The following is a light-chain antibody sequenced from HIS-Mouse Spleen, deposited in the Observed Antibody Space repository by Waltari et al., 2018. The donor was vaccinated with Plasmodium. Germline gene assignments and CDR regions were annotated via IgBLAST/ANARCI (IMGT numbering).Light chain of an antibody. CDR1: ALPKQY. J-gene: IGLJ2*01. CDR3: QSADSSGTYQV. Sequence: SYELTQPPSVSVSPGQTARLTCSGDALPKQYAYWSQQKPGQAPVLVIYKDSERPSGIPERFSGSSSGTTVTLTISGVQAEDEADYYCQSADSSGTYQVFGGGTKLTVL. V-gene: IGLV3-25*03. CDR2: KDS.